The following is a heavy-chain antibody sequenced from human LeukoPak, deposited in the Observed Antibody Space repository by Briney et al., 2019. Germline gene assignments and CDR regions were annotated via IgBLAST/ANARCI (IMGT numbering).Heavy chain of an antibody. CDR3: AAAPRRIAVAGTGYY. CDR2: MNPNSGNT. Sequence: GASVKVSCKASGYTFTSYDINWVRQATGQGLEWMGWMNPNSGNTGYAQRFQGRVTMTRNTSISTAYMELSSLRSEDTAVYYCAAAPRRIAVAGTGYYWGQGTLVTVSS. D-gene: IGHD6-19*01. V-gene: IGHV1-8*01. J-gene: IGHJ4*02. CDR1: GYTFTSYD.